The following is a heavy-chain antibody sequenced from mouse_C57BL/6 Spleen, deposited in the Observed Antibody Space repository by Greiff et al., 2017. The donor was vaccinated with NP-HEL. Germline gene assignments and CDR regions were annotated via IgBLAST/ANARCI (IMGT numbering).Heavy chain of an antibody. CDR3: AAYYSNYDYAMDY. V-gene: IGHV1-64*01. D-gene: IGHD2-5*01. J-gene: IGHJ4*01. Sequence: QVHVKQSGAELVKPGASVKLSCKASGYTFTSYWMHWVKQRPGQGLEWIGMIHPNSGSTNYNEKFKSKATLTVDKSSSTAYMQLSSLTSEDSAVYYCAAYYSNYDYAMDYWGQGTSVTVSS. CDR1: GYTFTSYW. CDR2: IHPNSGST.